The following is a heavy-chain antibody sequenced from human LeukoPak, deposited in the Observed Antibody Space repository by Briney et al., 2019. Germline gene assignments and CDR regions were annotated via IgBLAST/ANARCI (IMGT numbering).Heavy chain of an antibody. J-gene: IGHJ5*02. D-gene: IGHD2-2*01. CDR2: MNYGGST. Sequence: PSETLSLTCTVSGGSISNNDYFWGWIRQPPGKGLVWIGSMNYGGSTHDNPSLKSRVTISVDTSKNQVSLKLSSVTAADTAVYYCARRVPGRSGNWFDPWGQGTLVTVSS. CDR1: GGSISNNDYF. CDR3: ARRVPGRSGNWFDP. V-gene: IGHV4-39*01.